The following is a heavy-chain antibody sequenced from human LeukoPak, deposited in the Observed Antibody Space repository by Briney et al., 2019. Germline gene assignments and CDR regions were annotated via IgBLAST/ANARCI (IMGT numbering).Heavy chain of an antibody. CDR1: GFTFSSYG. Sequence: GGSLRLSCAASGFTFSSYGMHWVRQAPGKGLEWVAVISYDGSNKYYADSVKGRFTISRDNSKNTLYLQMNSLRAEDTAVYYCAKVLRWFGELLLDYWGQGTLVTVSS. J-gene: IGHJ4*02. V-gene: IGHV3-30*18. CDR2: ISYDGSNK. D-gene: IGHD3-10*01. CDR3: AKVLRWFGELLLDY.